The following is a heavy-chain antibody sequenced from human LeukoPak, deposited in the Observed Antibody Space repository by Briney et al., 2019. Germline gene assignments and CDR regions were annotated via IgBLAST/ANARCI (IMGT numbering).Heavy chain of an antibody. D-gene: IGHD6-13*01. Sequence: PGGSLRLSCAASGFTFSSYGMHWVRQAPGKGLEWVAVIWYDGSNKYYADSVKGRFTISRDNSKNTLYLQMNSLGAEDTAVYYCAKDRGAAGRPDYWGQGTLVTVSS. CDR3: AKDRGAAGRPDY. J-gene: IGHJ4*02. CDR2: IWYDGSNK. V-gene: IGHV3-33*06. CDR1: GFTFSSYG.